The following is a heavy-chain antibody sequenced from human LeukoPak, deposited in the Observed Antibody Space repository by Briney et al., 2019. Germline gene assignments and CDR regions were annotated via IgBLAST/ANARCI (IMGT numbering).Heavy chain of an antibody. CDR1: GFTFRDYA. J-gene: IGHJ3*02. CDR3: TRDPYYFESSGYYHHAFDI. Sequence: GGSLRLSCTGFGFTFRDYAVSWVRQAPGKGLECIGFIRSKVYGGTTEYAASVKGRFTISRDDSKSIAYLQMNSLKTEDTAVYYCTRDPYYFESSGYYHHAFDIWGQGTMVAVSS. V-gene: IGHV3-49*04. CDR2: IRSKVYGGTT. D-gene: IGHD3-22*01.